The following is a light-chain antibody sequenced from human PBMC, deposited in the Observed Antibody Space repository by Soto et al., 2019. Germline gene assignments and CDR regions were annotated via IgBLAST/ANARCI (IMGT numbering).Light chain of an antibody. CDR2: KAS. V-gene: IGKV1-5*03. J-gene: IGKJ2*01. CDR1: QSISSW. Sequence: DIQMTQSPPTLSASVGDRVTITCRASQSISSWLAWYQQKPGKAPKLLIYKASSLESGVPSRFSGSGSGTEFTLTISSLQPDDFATYYCQEYKSYSTFGQGTKLEIK. CDR3: QEYKSYST.